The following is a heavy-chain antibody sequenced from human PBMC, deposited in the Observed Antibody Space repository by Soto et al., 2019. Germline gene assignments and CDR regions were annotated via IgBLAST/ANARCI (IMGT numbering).Heavy chain of an antibody. CDR3: ARGRVVVPAAVMFNCLDP. CDR2: IYYSGST. V-gene: IGHV4-61*08. D-gene: IGHD2-2*01. J-gene: IGHJ5*02. CDR1: GGSVSSGDFY. Sequence: SETLSLTCTVSGGSVSSGDFYWSWIRQPPGKGLEWIGNIYYSGSTNYNPSLRSRVTISVDRSRTQFSLKMSSVTAADTAVYYCARGRVVVPAAVMFNCLDPWGQGALVTVSS.